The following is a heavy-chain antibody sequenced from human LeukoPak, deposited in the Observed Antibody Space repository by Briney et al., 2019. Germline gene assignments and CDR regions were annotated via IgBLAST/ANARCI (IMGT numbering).Heavy chain of an antibody. CDR2: VWYDGSNK. J-gene: IGHJ4*02. Sequence: GGSLRLSCAASGFTFSSYGMHWVRQAPGKGLEWVAVVWYDGSNKYYADSVKGGFTISRDNSKNTLYLQMNSLRAEDTAVYYCAKDLSLGAIDYWGQGTLVTVSS. D-gene: IGHD1-26*01. V-gene: IGHV3-33*06. CDR1: GFTFSSYG. CDR3: AKDLSLGAIDY.